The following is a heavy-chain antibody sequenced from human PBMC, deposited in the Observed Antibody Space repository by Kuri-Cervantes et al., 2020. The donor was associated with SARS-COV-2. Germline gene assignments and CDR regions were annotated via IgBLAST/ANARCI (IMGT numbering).Heavy chain of an antibody. CDR3: AKDQYDTDAFDI. D-gene: IGHD1-1*01. J-gene: IGHJ3*02. V-gene: IGHV3-74*01. CDR2: INSDGSST. CDR1: GFTFSSYW. Sequence: GESLKISCAASGFTFSSYWMHWVRQAPGKGLVWVSRINSDGSSTSYADSVKGRFTISRDNAKNTLYLQMNSLRAEDTAVYYCAKDQYDTDAFDIWGQGTMVTVSS.